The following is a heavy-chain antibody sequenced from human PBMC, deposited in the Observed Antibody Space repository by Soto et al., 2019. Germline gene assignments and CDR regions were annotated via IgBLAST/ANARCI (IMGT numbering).Heavy chain of an antibody. CDR1: GGSISSYY. CDR3: ATRSTTQDVFEV. D-gene: IGHD1-26*01. J-gene: IGHJ3*01. Sequence: SETLSLTCTVSGGSISSYYWTWIRQPPGKGLEWVAYIYYNGGTNYNPSLQSRGTRSADSSKNQFSLKLTSLTAADTAVYYCATRSTTQDVFEVWGQGTMVTVSS. CDR2: IYYNGGT. V-gene: IGHV4-59*12.